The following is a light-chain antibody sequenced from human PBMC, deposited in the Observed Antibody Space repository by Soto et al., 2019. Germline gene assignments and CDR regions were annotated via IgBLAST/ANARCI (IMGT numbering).Light chain of an antibody. CDR3: QQYYSTPLT. J-gene: IGKJ3*01. V-gene: IGKV4-1*01. CDR2: WAS. CDR1: QSVLYSSNNKNY. Sequence: DIVMTQSPDSLAVSLGERATINCKSSQSVLYSSNNKNYLAWYQQKPGQPPKLLIYWASTRESGVPDRFSGSGSGTDFPLTSSSLQAEDVAVYYCQQYYSTPLTFGPGTKVDIK.